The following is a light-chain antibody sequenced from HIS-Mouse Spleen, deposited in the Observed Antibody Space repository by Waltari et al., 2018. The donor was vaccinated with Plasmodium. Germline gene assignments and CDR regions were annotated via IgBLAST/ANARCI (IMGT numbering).Light chain of an antibody. CDR1: QSVSSN. J-gene: IGKJ5*01. V-gene: IGKV3-15*01. CDR3: QQYNNGPT. Sequence: EIVMTQSPATLSVSPGERATLSCRASQSVSSNLAWYQQKPGQAPSLLIYGASTRATGIPARFSGSGSGTEFTVTISSMQSEDFAVYYCQQYNNGPTFGQGTRLEIK. CDR2: GAS.